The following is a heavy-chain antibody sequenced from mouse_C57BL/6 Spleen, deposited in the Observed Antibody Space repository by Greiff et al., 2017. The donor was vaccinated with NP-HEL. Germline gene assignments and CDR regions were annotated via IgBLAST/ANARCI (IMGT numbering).Heavy chain of an antibody. CDR1: GYTFTEYT. Sequence: VQLQQSGAELEKPGASVKLSCKASGYTFTEYTIHWVKQRSGQGLEWIGWFYPGSGSIRYNEKFKDKATLTADKSSSTVYMELSRLTSEDSAVYFCARHEDRYYSNSGFDYWGQGTTLTVSS. D-gene: IGHD2-5*01. CDR2: FYPGSGSI. CDR3: ARHEDRYYSNSGFDY. J-gene: IGHJ2*01. V-gene: IGHV1-62-2*01.